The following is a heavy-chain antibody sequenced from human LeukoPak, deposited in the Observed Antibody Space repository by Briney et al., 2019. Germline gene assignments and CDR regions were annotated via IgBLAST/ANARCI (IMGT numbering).Heavy chain of an antibody. CDR3: AKDHGSGEGDLDY. D-gene: IGHD3-10*01. Sequence: GGSLRLSCAASGFTFSNYNMNWVRQAPGKGLEWVSYISTSSVTIYYADSVKGRFTISRDNAKNSLYLQMNSLRAEDTAVYYCAKDHGSGEGDLDYWGQGTLVTVSS. CDR1: GFTFSNYN. J-gene: IGHJ4*02. CDR2: ISTSSVTI. V-gene: IGHV3-48*01.